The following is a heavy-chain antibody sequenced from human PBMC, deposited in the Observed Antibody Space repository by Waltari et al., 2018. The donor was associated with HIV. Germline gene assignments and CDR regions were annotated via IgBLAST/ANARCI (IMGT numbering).Heavy chain of an antibody. CDR1: GGTFSSYA. CDR2: IIPIFGTA. D-gene: IGHD3-22*01. J-gene: IGHJ5*02. CDR3: ARDSYDSSGYTLFNWFDP. V-gene: IGHV1-69*01. Sequence: QVQLVQSGAEVKKPGSSVKASCKASGGTFSSYAISWVRQAPGQGLEWMGGIIPIFGTANYAQKFQGRVTITADESTSTAYMELSSLRSEDTAVYYCARDSYDSSGYTLFNWFDPWGQGTLVTVSS.